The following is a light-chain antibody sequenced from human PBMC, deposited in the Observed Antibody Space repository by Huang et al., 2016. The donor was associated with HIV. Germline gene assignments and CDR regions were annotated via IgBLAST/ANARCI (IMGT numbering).Light chain of an antibody. CDR3: QQYNVWPET. V-gene: IGKV3-15*01. J-gene: IGKJ1*01. CDR1: HSFNSN. CDR2: GAS. Sequence: EIIMTQSPATLSVSPGERAALSCRARHSFNSNLAWYQQNPGPSPRLLIYGASARATSIPARFSGSGSGTDFTLTISSLQSEDVATYYCQQYNVWPETFGQGTKVGVK.